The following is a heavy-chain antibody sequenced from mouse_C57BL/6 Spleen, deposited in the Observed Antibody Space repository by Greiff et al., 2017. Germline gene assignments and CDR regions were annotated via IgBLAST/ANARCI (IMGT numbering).Heavy chain of an antibody. CDR1: GYTFTEYT. D-gene: IGHD2-4*01. V-gene: IGHV1-62-2*01. J-gene: IGHJ3*01. Sequence: QVQLKESGAELVKPRASVKLSCKASGYTFTEYTIHWVKQRSGQGLEWIGWFYPGSGSIKYNEKFKDKATLTADKSSSTVYMELSRLTSEDSAVYFCARHEDIYYDYDVPFAYWGQGTLVTVSA. CDR2: FYPGSGSI. CDR3: ARHEDIYYDYDVPFAY.